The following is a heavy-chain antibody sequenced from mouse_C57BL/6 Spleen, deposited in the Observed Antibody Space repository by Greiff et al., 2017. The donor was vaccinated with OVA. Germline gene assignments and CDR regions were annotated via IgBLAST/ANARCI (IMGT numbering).Heavy chain of an antibody. CDR2: IDPSDSET. CDR1: GYTFTSYW. CDR3: ARSYDYDAGAWFAY. D-gene: IGHD2-4*01. J-gene: IGHJ3*01. V-gene: IGHV1-52*01. Sequence: QVQLQQPGAELVRPGSSVKLSCKASGYTFTSYWMHWVKQRPIQGLEWIGNIDPSDSETHYNQKFKDKATLTVDKSSSTAYMQLSSLTSEDSAVYYCARSYDYDAGAWFAYWGQGTLVTVSA.